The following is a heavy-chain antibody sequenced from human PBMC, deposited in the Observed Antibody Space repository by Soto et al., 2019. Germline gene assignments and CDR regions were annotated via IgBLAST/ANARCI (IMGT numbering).Heavy chain of an antibody. D-gene: IGHD3-16*01. Sequence: ASVKVSCKASGYTFTGYAMYWMRQAPGQRLEWMGWINAGNGNTKYSQKFQGRVTITRDTSASAAYMELSSLSSEDTVVYYCARGLGVGTPLTNWGQEPLATVSS. CDR3: ARGLGVGTPLTN. CDR2: INAGNGNT. V-gene: IGHV1-3*01. CDR1: GYTFTGYA. J-gene: IGHJ4*02.